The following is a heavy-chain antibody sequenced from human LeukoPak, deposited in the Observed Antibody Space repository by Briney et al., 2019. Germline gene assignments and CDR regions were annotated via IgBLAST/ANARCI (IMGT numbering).Heavy chain of an antibody. Sequence: GGSLRLSCAASGFTFSSYVMSWVRLAPGKGLEWVSAISGSGGSTYYADSVKGRFTISRDNSKNTLYLQMNSLRAEDTAVYYCAKARLRSCSGGSCLPDYWGQGTLVTVSS. J-gene: IGHJ4*02. D-gene: IGHD2-15*01. CDR1: GFTFSSYV. V-gene: IGHV3-23*01. CDR3: AKARLRSCSGGSCLPDY. CDR2: ISGSGGST.